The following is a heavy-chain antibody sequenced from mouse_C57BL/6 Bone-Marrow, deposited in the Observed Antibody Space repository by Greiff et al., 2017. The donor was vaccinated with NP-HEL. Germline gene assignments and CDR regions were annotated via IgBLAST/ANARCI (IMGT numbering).Heavy chain of an antibody. CDR1: GYTFTDYY. CDR3: ARDGYPLWLRRRGYAMDY. CDR2: IGPGSGST. V-gene: IGHV1-77*01. J-gene: IGHJ4*01. Sequence: VQVVESGAELVKPGASVKISCKASGYTFTDYYINWVKQRPGQGLEWIGKIGPGSGSTYYNEKFKGKATLTADKSSSTAYMQLSSLTSEDSAVYFCARDGYPLWLRRRGYAMDYWGQGTSVTVSS. D-gene: IGHD2-2*01.